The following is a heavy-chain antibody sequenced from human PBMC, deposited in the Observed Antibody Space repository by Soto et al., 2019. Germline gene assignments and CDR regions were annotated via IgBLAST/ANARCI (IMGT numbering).Heavy chain of an antibody. CDR2: ISYDGSNK. J-gene: IGHJ6*02. CDR3: ARDPDIVVVPAAIIMYGMDV. Sequence: GGSLRLSCAASGFTFSSYAMHWVRQAPGKGLEWVAVISYDGSNKDYADSVKGRFTISRDNSKNTLYLQMNSLKAEDTAAYYCARDPDIVVVPAAIIMYGMDVWGQGTTVTVS. V-gene: IGHV3-30-3*01. CDR1: GFTFSSYA. D-gene: IGHD2-2*01.